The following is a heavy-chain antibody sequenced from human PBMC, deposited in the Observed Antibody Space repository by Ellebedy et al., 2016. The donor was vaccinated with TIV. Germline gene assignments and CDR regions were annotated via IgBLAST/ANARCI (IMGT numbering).Heavy chain of an antibody. CDR2: IIPIFGTA. D-gene: IGHD2-2*01. CDR1: GGTFSSYA. J-gene: IGHJ6*03. Sequence: ASVKVSCXASGGTFSSYAISWVRQAPGQGLEWMGGIIPIFGTANYAQKFQGRVTITADESTSTAYMELSSLRSEDTAVYYCARNTQNIVVVPAAYYYYYYMDVWGKGTTVTVSS. CDR3: ARNTQNIVVVPAAYYYYYYMDV. V-gene: IGHV1-69*13.